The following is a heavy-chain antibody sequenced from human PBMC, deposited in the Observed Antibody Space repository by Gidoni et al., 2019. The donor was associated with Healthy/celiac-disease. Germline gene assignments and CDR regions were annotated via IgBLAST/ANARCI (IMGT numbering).Heavy chain of an antibody. CDR2: IYYSGST. Sequence: QVQLQESGPGLVKPSQTLSLTCTVSGGPISSGGYYWSWIRQHPGKGLEWTGYIYYSGSTYYNPSLKSRVTISVDTSKNQFSLKLSSVTAADTAVYYCARSHGGIFGVVRGYYYYYGMDVWGQGTTVTVSS. D-gene: IGHD3-3*01. V-gene: IGHV4-31*03. CDR1: GGPISSGGYY. CDR3: ARSHGGIFGVVRGYYYYYGMDV. J-gene: IGHJ6*02.